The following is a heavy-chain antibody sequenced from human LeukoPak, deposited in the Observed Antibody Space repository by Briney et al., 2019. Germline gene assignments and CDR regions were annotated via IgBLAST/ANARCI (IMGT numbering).Heavy chain of an antibody. J-gene: IGHJ4*02. V-gene: IGHV1-2*02. CDR2: INPNSGVT. Sequence: ASVKVSCKASGYSFTDYFMHWVRQAPGQGLEWMGWINPNSGVTNYAQKFQGRVTMTRDTSISTAYMELTRLTSDDTAVYYCAREDLLDSSGYYYWGQGTLVTVSS. CDR1: GYSFTDYF. CDR3: AREDLLDSSGYYY. D-gene: IGHD3-22*01.